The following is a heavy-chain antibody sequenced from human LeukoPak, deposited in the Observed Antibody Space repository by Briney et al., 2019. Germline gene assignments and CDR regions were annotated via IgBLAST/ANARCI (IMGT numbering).Heavy chain of an antibody. CDR2: ISGTSSYI. D-gene: IGHD2-2*01. CDR1: GFTFSSYS. CDR3: ARVPADY. Sequence: GGSLRLSSAASGFTFSSYSMSWVRQAPGKGLEWVSSISGTSSYIYYADSVKGRFTISRDNAKNSLYLQMNSLRAEDTAVYYCARVPADYWGQGTLVTVSS. V-gene: IGHV3-21*01. J-gene: IGHJ4*02.